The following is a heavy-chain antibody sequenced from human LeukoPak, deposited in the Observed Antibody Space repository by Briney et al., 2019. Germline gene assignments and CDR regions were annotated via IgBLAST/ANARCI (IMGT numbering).Heavy chain of an antibody. Sequence: PSETLSLTCTVSGGSISSSSYYWGWICQPPGKGLEWIGSIYYSGSTYYNPSLKSRVTISVDTSKNQFSLKLSSVTAADTAVYYCARRELELRSGSVDPWGQGTLVTVSS. CDR2: IYYSGST. CDR1: GGSISSSSYY. CDR3: ARRELELRSGSVDP. D-gene: IGHD1-7*01. V-gene: IGHV4-39*01. J-gene: IGHJ5*02.